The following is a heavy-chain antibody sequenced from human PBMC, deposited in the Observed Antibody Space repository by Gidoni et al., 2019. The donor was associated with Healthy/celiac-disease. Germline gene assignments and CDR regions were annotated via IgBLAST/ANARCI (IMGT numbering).Heavy chain of an antibody. Sequence: QVQLQESGPGLVKPSETLSLTCTVSGGSISSYYWSWIRQPPGKGLELIGYIYYSVSTNYNPSLKSRVTISVDTSKTQFSLKLSSVTAADTAVYYCTRTVVKIRRPWYFDLWGRGTLVTVSS. CDR1: GGSISSYY. D-gene: IGHD2-15*01. CDR2: IYYSVST. V-gene: IGHV4-59*01. J-gene: IGHJ2*01. CDR3: TRTVVKIRRPWYFDL.